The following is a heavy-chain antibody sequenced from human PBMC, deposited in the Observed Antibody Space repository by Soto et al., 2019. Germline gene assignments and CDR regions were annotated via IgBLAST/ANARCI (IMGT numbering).Heavy chain of an antibody. CDR1: GFTFSSYS. CDR3: ARGLVLRFLEWLSPLGY. Sequence: EVQLVESGGGLVKPGGSLRLSCAASGFTFSSYSMNWVRQAPGKGLEWVSSISSSSSYIYYADSVKGRXXISRDNXXXXXXXXXXXXXXXDTAVYYCARGLVLRFLEWLSPLGYWGQGTLXXVSS. V-gene: IGHV3-21*01. CDR2: ISSSSSYI. J-gene: IGHJ4*02. D-gene: IGHD3-3*01.